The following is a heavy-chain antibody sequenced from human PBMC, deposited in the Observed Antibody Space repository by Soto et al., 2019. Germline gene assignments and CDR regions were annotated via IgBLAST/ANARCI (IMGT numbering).Heavy chain of an antibody. D-gene: IGHD3-22*01. CDR3: ARGRTYYYDSSANDAFDI. CDR2: IYHSGST. CDR1: GGSISSGGYS. Sequence: QLQLQESGSGLVKPSQTLSLTCAVSGGSISSGGYSRSWIRQPPGKGLEWIGYIYHSGSTYYNPSLKSRVTISVDRSKNQFSLKLSSVTAADTAVYYCARGRTYYYDSSANDAFDIWGQGTMVTVSS. V-gene: IGHV4-30-2*01. J-gene: IGHJ3*02.